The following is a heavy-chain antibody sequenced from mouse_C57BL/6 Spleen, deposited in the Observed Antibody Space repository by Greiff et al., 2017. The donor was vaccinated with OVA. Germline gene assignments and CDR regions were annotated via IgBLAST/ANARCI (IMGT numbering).Heavy chain of an antibody. J-gene: IGHJ1*03. Sequence: VQLQQSGTVLARPGASVKMSCKTSGYTFTSYWMHWVKQRPGQGLEWIGAIYPGNSDTSYNQKFKGKAKLTAVTSASTAYMELSSLTNEDSAVYYCTRVYDYPYWYFDVWGTGTTVTVSS. V-gene: IGHV1-5*01. CDR3: TRVYDYPYWYFDV. CDR2: IYPGNSDT. CDR1: GYTFTSYW. D-gene: IGHD2-4*01.